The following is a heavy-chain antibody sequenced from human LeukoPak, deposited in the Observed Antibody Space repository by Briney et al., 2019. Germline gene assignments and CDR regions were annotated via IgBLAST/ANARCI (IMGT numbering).Heavy chain of an antibody. CDR2: IIPILGIA. Sequence: SVKVSCKASGGTFSSYAISWVRQAPGQGLEWMGRIIPILGIANYAQKFQGRVTITADKSTSTAYMELSSPRSEDTAVYYCTIVATMGWEYWGQGTLVTVSS. J-gene: IGHJ4*02. CDR3: TIVATMGWEY. D-gene: IGHD5-12*01. V-gene: IGHV1-69*04. CDR1: GGTFSSYA.